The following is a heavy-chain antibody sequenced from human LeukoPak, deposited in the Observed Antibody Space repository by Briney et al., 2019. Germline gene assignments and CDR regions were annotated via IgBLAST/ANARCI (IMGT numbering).Heavy chain of an antibody. V-gene: IGHV3-15*07. D-gene: IGHD6-13*01. CDR2: LKSKPAGGTL. CDR3: STGGYYFDF. J-gene: IGHJ4*02. CDR1: GFILSNAW. Sequence: GGSLRLSYAGSGFILSNAWMNWVRQAPGKGLEWVGRLKSKPAGGTLDYAAPVKGRFTISRDDSKNTVYLQMNSLQTDDTGVYYCSTGGYYFDFWGQGILVTVSS.